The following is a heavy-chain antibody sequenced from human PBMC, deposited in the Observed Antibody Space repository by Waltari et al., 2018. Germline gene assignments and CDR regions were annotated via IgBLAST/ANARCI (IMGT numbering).Heavy chain of an antibody. CDR2: INWNSDSI. CDR3: LKKNDEVYDRNGLVYDAFDV. V-gene: IGHV3-9*01. Sequence: EVQLVESGGGLVPPGRSLRLSCAASGFTFDDYAMHWVRQAPGKGLEGVAGINWNSDSIGYGDSVKGRFTISRDNARNSLYLQMNSLTTEDTAVYYCLKKNDEVYDRNGLVYDAFDVWGQGTMVTVST. CDR1: GFTFDDYA. J-gene: IGHJ3*01. D-gene: IGHD3-22*01.